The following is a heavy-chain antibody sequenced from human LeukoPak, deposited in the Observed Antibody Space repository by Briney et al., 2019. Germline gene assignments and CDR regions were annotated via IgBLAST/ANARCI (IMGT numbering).Heavy chain of an antibody. D-gene: IGHD5-24*01. J-gene: IGHJ4*02. CDR2: INPSGGST. CDR1: GYTFTSYY. V-gene: IGHV1-46*01. CDR3: ARVLRGYNPQPFDY. Sequence: ASVKVSCKASGYTFTSYYMHWVRQAPGQGLEWMGIINPSGGSTSYAQKLQGRVTMTTDTSTSTAYMELRSLRSDDTAVYYCARVLRGYNPQPFDYWGQGTLVTVSS.